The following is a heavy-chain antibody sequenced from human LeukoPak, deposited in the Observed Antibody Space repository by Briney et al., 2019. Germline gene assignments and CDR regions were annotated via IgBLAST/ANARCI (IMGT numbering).Heavy chain of an antibody. CDR1: GFTFSSYW. Sequence: GGSLRLSCAASGFTFSSYWMSWVRQAPGKGLEWVANIKQDGSEKYYVDSVKGRFTISRDNAKNSLYLQMNSLRAEDTAVYYCARAMRDYGDFEGPFHYWGQGTLVTVSS. CDR3: ARAMRDYGDFEGPFHY. J-gene: IGHJ4*02. D-gene: IGHD4-17*01. V-gene: IGHV3-7*01. CDR2: IKQDGSEK.